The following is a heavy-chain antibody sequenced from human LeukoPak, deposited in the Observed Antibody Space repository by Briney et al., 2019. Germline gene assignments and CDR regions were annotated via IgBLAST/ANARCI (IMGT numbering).Heavy chain of an antibody. CDR2: INHSGST. CDR3: ARGPGGYKVYYFDY. D-gene: IGHD5-24*01. J-gene: IGHJ4*02. V-gene: IGHV4-39*07. CDR1: GGSISSGDYY. Sequence: SETLSLTCTVSGGSISSGDYYWSWIRQPPGKGLEWIGEINHSGSTNYNPSLKSRVTISVDTSKNQFSLKLSSVTAADTAVYYCARGPGGYKVYYFDYWGQGTLVTVSS.